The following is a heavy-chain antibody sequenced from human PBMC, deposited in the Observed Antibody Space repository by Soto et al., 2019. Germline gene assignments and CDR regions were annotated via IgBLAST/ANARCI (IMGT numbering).Heavy chain of an antibody. V-gene: IGHV3-21*01. Sequence: PGESLKISCAASGFAFSSYTMNWVRQAPGKGLEWVSSISSRSSYIYYADSVEGRFTISRDNAKNSLYLQMNSLRAEDTAVYYCARDQTDGDSGHAFDIWGQGTMVTVSS. CDR3: ARDQTDGDSGHAFDI. CDR2: ISSRSSYI. CDR1: GFAFSSYT. D-gene: IGHD4-17*01. J-gene: IGHJ3*02.